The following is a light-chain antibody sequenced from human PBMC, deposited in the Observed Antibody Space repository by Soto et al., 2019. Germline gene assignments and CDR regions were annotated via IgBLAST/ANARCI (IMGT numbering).Light chain of an antibody. V-gene: IGLV2-14*01. J-gene: IGLJ3*02. Sequence: QSVLTQPASVSGSPGQSITISCTGTSSDVGGYNYVSWYQQYPGKAPKLIIYEVTKRPSEVPDRFSGSKSGNAASLTISGLQAEDEADYYCSSYTSYTTLWVFGGGTKVTVL. CDR1: SSDVGGYNY. CDR2: EVT. CDR3: SSYTSYTTLWV.